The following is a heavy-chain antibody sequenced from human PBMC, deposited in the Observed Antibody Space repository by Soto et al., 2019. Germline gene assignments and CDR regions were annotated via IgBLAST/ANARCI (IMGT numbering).Heavy chain of an antibody. CDR2: IIPIFGTP. V-gene: IGHV1-69*01. D-gene: IGHD3-10*01. J-gene: IGHJ4*01. CDR1: GGIFSTYA. Sequence: QVQLVQSGAEVKKPGSSVKVSCKASGGIFSTYAISWLRQAPGPGLEWMGGIIPIFGTPNYAQRFQGRVTITADESTSTAYMELSRLRSEDTAVYYCARSRDGYGSGNYYTRIDFWGHRTLVTASS. CDR3: ARSRDGYGSGNYYTRIDF.